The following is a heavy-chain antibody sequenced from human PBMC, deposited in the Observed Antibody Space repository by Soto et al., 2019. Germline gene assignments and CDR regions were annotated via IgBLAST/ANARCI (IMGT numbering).Heavy chain of an antibody. CDR1: GFTVSSNY. J-gene: IGHJ6*03. CDR2: IYSGGST. CDR3: ARGSVDTAMVDYYYYYMDV. V-gene: IGHV3-66*01. D-gene: IGHD5-18*01. Sequence: GESLKISCAASGFTVSSNYMSWVRQAPGKGLEWVPVIYSGGSTYYADSVKGRFTISRDNSKNTLYLQMNSLRAEDTAVYYCARGSVDTAMVDYYYYYMDVRGKGTTVTVSS.